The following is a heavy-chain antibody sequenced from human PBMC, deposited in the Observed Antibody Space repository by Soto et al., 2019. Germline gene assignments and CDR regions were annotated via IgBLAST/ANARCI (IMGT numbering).Heavy chain of an antibody. D-gene: IGHD3-9*01. CDR3: AIDILTGYYKRPHDFDI. V-gene: IGHV1-69*06. CDR1: GGTFSSYA. CDR2: IIPIFGTA. Sequence: SVKVSCKASGGTFSSYAISWVRQAPGQGLEWMGGIIPIFGTANYAQKFQGRVTITADKSTSTAYMELSSLRSEDTAVYYCAIDILTGYYKRPHDFDIWGQGTMVTV. J-gene: IGHJ3*02.